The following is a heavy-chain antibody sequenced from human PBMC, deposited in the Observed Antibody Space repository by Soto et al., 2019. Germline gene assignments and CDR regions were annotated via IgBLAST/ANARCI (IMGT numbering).Heavy chain of an antibody. CDR1: GFPFSNYW. Sequence: LVESGGGLVQPGGSLRLSCAASGFPFSNYWVGWVRQAPGKGLEWVGNTEPHGSEQYYVDSVRGRFTISRDNAKNLLSLQMDSLRAEDSAVYYCVRDVSRYSDYWGQGTVVTVSS. CDR3: VRDVSRYSDY. CDR2: TEPHGSEQ. J-gene: IGHJ4*02. V-gene: IGHV3-7*03. D-gene: IGHD3-9*01.